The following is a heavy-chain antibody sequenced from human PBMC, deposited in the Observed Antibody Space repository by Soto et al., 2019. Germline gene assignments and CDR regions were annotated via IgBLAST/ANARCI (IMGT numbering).Heavy chain of an antibody. Sequence: GGSLRLSCAASGFIFNTYSMHWVRQAPGKGLEWVSSISSRSDIYYAESVKGRFTISRDNARNSLFLQMHSLRVEDTAVYYCAREETAWPLAYGLDVW. CDR3: AREETAWPLAYGLDV. J-gene: IGHJ6*01. D-gene: IGHD2-21*02. CDR1: GFIFNTYS. V-gene: IGHV3-21*01. CDR2: ISSRSDI.